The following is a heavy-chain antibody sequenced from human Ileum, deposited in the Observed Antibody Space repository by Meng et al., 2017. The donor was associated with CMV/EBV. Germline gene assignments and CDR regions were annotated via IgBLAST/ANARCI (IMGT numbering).Heavy chain of an antibody. J-gene: IGHJ4*02. Sequence: QAQLQDAGPGLVKPSETSSLTCTVSGDSITSFYWSWIRQPAGKALEWIGRIYHGGSTNYNPSLKSRVTLSVDTSKNQFSMRLTSVTAADTAVYYCARGPGGFGDFNFDYWGQGTLVTVSS. CDR1: GDSITSFY. V-gene: IGHV4-4*07. CDR3: ARGPGGFGDFNFDY. CDR2: IYHGGST. D-gene: IGHD3-16*01.